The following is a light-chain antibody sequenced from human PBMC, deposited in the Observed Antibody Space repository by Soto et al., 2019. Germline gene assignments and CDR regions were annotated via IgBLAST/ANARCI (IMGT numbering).Light chain of an antibody. V-gene: IGLV1-44*01. CDR3: AAWDDSLNAHV. CDR2: SNN. CDR1: SSNIGSNT. Sequence: QSVLTQPPSASGTPGQRVTISCSGSSSNIGSNTVNWYQQLPGTAPKLLIYSNNQRPSGVPDRFSGSKSGTSASLAISGLQSEDEADYYCAAWDDSLNAHVXGTGTKVT. J-gene: IGLJ1*01.